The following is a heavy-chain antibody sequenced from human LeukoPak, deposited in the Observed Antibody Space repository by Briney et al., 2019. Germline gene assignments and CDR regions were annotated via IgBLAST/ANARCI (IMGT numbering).Heavy chain of an antibody. CDR2: ISAYNGNT. CDR3: ARVDYYDSSGYYAGY. Sequence: ASVKVSCKASGYTFTSYGISWVRQAPAQGLEWMGWISAYNGNTNYAQKLQGRVTMTTDTSKSTAYMELRSLSSDDTAVYCCARVDYYDSSGYYAGYWGQGTLVTVSS. D-gene: IGHD3-22*01. CDR1: GYTFTSYG. J-gene: IGHJ4*02. V-gene: IGHV1-18*01.